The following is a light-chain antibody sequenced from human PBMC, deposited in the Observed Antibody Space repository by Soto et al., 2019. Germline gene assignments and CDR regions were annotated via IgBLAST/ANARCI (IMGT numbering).Light chain of an antibody. CDR2: GST. Sequence: QSVLTQPPLVSGAPGQRVTISCTGGGSNIGAGYDVHWYQHLPGTAPKLVIYGSTNRPSGVPDRFSASKSGTSASLAITGLQAEDEADYYCQSYDRSLTGDVFGTGTKLTVL. CDR1: GSNIGAGYD. J-gene: IGLJ1*01. V-gene: IGLV1-40*01. CDR3: QSYDRSLTGDV.